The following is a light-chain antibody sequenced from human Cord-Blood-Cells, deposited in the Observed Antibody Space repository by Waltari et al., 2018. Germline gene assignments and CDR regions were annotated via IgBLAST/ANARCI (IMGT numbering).Light chain of an antibody. V-gene: IGKV3-11*01. CDR3: QQRSNWPPLT. CDR2: DAS. CDR1: QRVSSY. J-gene: IGKJ4*01. Sequence: EIVLTQSPATLSLSPGERATLSCRASQRVSSYLAWYQQKPGQAPRLLIYDASNGATGSPARFSGSGSGTDFTLTISSLEPEDFAVYYCQQRSNWPPLTCGGGTKVEIK.